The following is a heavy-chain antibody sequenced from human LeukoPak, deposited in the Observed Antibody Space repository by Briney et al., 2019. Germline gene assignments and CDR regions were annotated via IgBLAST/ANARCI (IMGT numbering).Heavy chain of an antibody. D-gene: IGHD3-22*01. CDR3: ARLLYDRSGYYYFDY. CDR1: GGSISTNNYY. V-gene: IGHV4-39*01. CDR2: IYYTGRT. J-gene: IGHJ4*02. Sequence: KPSETLSLTCTVSGGSISTNNYYWGWIRQPPGKGLEWMGTIYYTGRTYDNPSLKSRVTVSVDTSKNQFSLKLSSVTAADTAVYYCARLLYDRSGYYYFDYWGQGTLVTVSS.